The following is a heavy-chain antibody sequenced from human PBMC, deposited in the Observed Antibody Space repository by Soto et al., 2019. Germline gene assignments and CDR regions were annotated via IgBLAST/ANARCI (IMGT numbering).Heavy chain of an antibody. D-gene: IGHD3-22*01. CDR1: AFTFKNHW. CDR3: AKGSFDYYYDSSGYYDGSAFDI. J-gene: IGHJ3*02. CDR2: ITSDGRRT. V-gene: IGHV3-74*01. Sequence: PGGSLRLSCAASAFTFKNHWMHWVRQVPGKGLMWVSHITSDGRRTTYADSVKGRITISRDNSRNTLFLQMNSLRAEDTAVYYCAKGSFDYYYDSSGYYDGSAFDIWGQGTMVTVSS.